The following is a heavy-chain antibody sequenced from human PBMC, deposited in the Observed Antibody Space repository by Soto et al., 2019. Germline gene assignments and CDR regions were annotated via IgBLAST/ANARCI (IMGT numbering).Heavy chain of an antibody. V-gene: IGHV3-30-3*01. CDR2: MSYDGNQK. CDR1: GFTFSIYA. J-gene: IGHJ4*02. D-gene: IGHD3-9*01. Sequence: GGSLRLSCAASGFTFSIYAIHWVRQAPGKGLEWVTVMSYDGNQKHYADSVKGRLTVSRDDSENTVFLQMTSLRPEDTATYYCAKDRYFDSYYLDSWGQGTLVTV. CDR3: AKDRYFDSYYLDS.